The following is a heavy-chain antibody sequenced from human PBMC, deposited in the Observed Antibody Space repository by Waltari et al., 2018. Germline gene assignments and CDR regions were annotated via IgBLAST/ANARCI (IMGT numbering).Heavy chain of an antibody. Sequence: EVQLLETGGGLAQPGGSLRLSCAASGFTFGIYAMSWVRLGPGKGLEGVADITRNGGSTHYADSVKGRFTISRDNSKNILYLQMNSLRAEDTATYYCAKGSDGYKDYYVDVWGKGTTVTISS. V-gene: IGHV3-23*01. CDR1: GFTFGIYA. CDR3: AKGSDGYKDYYVDV. D-gene: IGHD5-12*01. CDR2: ITRNGGST. J-gene: IGHJ6*03.